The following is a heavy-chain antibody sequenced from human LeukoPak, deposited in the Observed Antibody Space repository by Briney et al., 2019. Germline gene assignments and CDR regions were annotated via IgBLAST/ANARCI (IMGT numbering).Heavy chain of an antibody. CDR3: ARVVKRGYTYGYFDY. V-gene: IGHV5-51*01. J-gene: IGHJ4*02. CDR1: GYSSW. Sequence: GESLKISCKGPGYSSWIGWVRQMPGKGLEWMGIISPGDSDTRYSPSFLGQVTISADKSISTAYLQWSSLKASDTAMYYCARVVKRGYTYGYFDYWGQGTLVTVSS. D-gene: IGHD5-18*01. CDR2: ISPGDSDT.